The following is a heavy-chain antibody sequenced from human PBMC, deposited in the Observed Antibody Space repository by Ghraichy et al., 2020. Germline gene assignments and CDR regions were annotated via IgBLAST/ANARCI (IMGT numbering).Heavy chain of an antibody. Sequence: SETLSLTCTVSGGSISSGGYYWSWIRQHPGKGLEWIGYIYYSGSTYYNPSLKSRVTISVDTSKNQFSLKLSSVTAADTAVYYCARDSGGPAATSGTYGMDVWGQGTTVTVSS. J-gene: IGHJ6*02. D-gene: IGHD2-2*01. CDR3: ARDSGGPAATSGTYGMDV. CDR1: GGSISSGGYY. CDR2: IYYSGST. V-gene: IGHV4-31*03.